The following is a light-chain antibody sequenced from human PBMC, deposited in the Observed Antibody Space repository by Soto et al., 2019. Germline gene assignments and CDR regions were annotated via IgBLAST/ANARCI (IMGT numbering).Light chain of an antibody. CDR3: CSYAGSANV. CDR2: EGS. CDR1: SSDIGSYKF. Sequence: QSVLAQPASGSESPGQWITISCTGTSSDIGSYKFVSWYQHHPGKAPKLMIYEGSKRPSGVSDRFSGSKSGNTASLTISGLQADDEADYYCCSYAGSANVFGTGTKVTVL. V-gene: IGLV2-23*03. J-gene: IGLJ1*01.